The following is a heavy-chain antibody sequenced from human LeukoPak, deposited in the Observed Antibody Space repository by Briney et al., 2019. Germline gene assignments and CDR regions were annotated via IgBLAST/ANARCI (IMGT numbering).Heavy chain of an antibody. CDR2: IYTSRST. J-gene: IGHJ4*02. CDR3: ARDQD. Sequence: SQTLSLTCTVSGGSISSGSYYWSWIRQPAGKGLEWIGRIYTSRSTNYNPSLKSRVTISVDTSKNQFSLKLSSVTAADTAVYYCARDQDWGQGTLVTVSS. CDR1: GGSISSGSYY. V-gene: IGHV4-61*02.